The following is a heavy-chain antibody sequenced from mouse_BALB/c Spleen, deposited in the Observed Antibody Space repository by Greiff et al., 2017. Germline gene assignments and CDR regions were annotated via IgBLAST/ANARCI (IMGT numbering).Heavy chain of an antibody. CDR3: ARDFYYAMDD. CDR2: ISYSGST. J-gene: IGHJ4*01. CDR1: GDSITSGY. Sequence: EVKLMESGPSLVKPSQTLSLTCPVTGDSITSGYWNWIRKFPGTKLEYMGYISYSGSTYYNPSLKSRISITRDTSKNQYYMQLNAVTTEDTAMYYCARDFYYAMDDWGQGTSVTVSS. V-gene: IGHV3-8*02.